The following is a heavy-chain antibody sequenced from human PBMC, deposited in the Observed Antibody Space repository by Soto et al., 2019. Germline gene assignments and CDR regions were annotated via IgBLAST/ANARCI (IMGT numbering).Heavy chain of an antibody. Sequence: SETLSLTCAVYGGSFSGYYWSWIRQPPGKGLEWIGEINHSGSTNYNPSLKSRVTISVDTSKNQFSLKLSSVTAADTAVYYCARGVGWSGYYIEWMAPNWFDPWGQGTLVTVSS. CDR3: ARGVGWSGYYIEWMAPNWFDP. V-gene: IGHV4-34*01. J-gene: IGHJ5*02. D-gene: IGHD3-3*01. CDR2: INHSGST. CDR1: GGSFSGYY.